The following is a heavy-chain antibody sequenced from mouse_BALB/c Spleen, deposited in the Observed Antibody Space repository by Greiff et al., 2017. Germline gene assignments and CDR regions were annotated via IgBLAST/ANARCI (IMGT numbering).Heavy chain of an antibody. D-gene: IGHD2-3*01. CDR3: ARHGIPNGYSWYFDV. J-gene: IGHJ1*01. CDR1: GFTFSSYG. CDR2: ISSGGSYT. V-gene: IGHV5-6*01. Sequence: EVKLVKSGGDLVKPGGSLKLSCAASGFTFSSYGMSWVRQTPDKRLEWVATISSGGSYTYYPDSVKGRFTISRDNAKNTLYLQMSSLKSEDTAMYYCARHGIPNGYSWYFDVWGAGTTVTVSS.